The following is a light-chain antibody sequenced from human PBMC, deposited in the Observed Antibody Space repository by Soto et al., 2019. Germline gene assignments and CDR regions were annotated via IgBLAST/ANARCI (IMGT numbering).Light chain of an antibody. CDR3: TSYSSTSALEV. V-gene: IGLV2-14*03. CDR2: DVS. Sequence: QSALTQPASVSGSPGQSITISCTGTRSDVGDYNLVSWYQQHPGKAPKLIIFDVSDRPSGVSDRFSGSKSGNTASLTISGLQAEDEADYYCTSYSSTSALEVFGGGTKLTVL. J-gene: IGLJ3*02. CDR1: RSDVGDYNL.